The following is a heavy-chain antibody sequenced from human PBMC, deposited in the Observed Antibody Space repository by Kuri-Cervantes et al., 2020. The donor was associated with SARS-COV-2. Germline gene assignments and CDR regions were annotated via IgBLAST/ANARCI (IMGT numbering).Heavy chain of an antibody. Sequence: ESLKISCTVSGGSISSGSYYWSWIRQPAGKGLEWIGEIYHSGSTNYNPSLKSRVTISVDKSKNQFSLKLSSVTAADTAVYYCARDTGYCGGDCSAFDIWGQGTMVTVSS. CDR3: ARDTGYCGGDCSAFDI. V-gene: IGHV4-61*10. D-gene: IGHD2-21*02. CDR1: GGSISSGSYY. CDR2: IYHSGST. J-gene: IGHJ3*02.